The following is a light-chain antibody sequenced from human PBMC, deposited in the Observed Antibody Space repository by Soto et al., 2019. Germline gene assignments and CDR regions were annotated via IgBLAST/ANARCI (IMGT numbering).Light chain of an antibody. J-gene: IGKJ1*01. Sequence: EIVMTQSPATLSVSPGERATLSCRASQSVSSNLAWYQQKPGQAPRLLIYGASTRATGIPARFSGSGSGTEFTLPISSVQSEDFAVYYCQQYNNWPPRTFGQGTKVEIK. CDR1: QSVSSN. V-gene: IGKV3-15*01. CDR2: GAS. CDR3: QQYNNWPPRT.